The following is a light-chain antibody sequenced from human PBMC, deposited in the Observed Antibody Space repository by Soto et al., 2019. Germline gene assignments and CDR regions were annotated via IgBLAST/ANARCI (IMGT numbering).Light chain of an antibody. J-gene: IGLJ2*01. CDR3: SSYTRSSTVV. CDR2: YVS. Sequence: QSALTQPASVSGSPGHSITISCTGTSSDFGRYNYVSWYQLHPGKAPKLMIYYVSDRPSGVSNRFSGSKSGNTASLTISGLQAEDEADYYCSSYTRSSTVVFGGGTTVTVL. CDR1: SSDFGRYNY. V-gene: IGLV2-14*01.